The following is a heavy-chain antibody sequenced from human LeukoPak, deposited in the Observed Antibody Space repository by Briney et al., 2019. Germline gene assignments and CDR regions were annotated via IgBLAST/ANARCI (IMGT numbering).Heavy chain of an antibody. CDR3: AKGKTISIAAADYFDY. D-gene: IGHD6-13*01. Sequence: PGGSLRLSCAASGFTFSSNAMSWVRQAPGKGLEWVSSISGSGGSTNYADSVKGRFTISRDNSKNTLYLQMNSLRAEDTAVYYCAKGKTISIAAADYFDYWGQGTLVTVSS. CDR1: GFTFSSNA. J-gene: IGHJ4*02. V-gene: IGHV3-23*01. CDR2: ISGSGGST.